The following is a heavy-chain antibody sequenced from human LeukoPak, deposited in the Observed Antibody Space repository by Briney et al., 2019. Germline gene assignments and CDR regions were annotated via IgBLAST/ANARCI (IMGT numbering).Heavy chain of an antibody. J-gene: IGHJ4*02. CDR1: GYTFTDYY. Sequence: ASVKVSCKASGYTFTDYYMHWVRQAPGQGLEWMGWIDPNSGGTNFAQKFQGRVAMTRDTSISTAYLELGSLRSDDTAVYFCARARWQLVPYFDSWGQGTLVTVSS. D-gene: IGHD6-6*01. V-gene: IGHV1-2*02. CDR2: IDPNSGGT. CDR3: ARARWQLVPYFDS.